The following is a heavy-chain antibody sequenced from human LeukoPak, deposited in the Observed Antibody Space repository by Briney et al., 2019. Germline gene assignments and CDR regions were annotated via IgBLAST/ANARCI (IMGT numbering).Heavy chain of an antibody. Sequence: GGSLRLSCAASGFTFRNAWMNWVRQAPAKGLEGVGRMKSKTDGGTTDYAAPVKGRFTIPRDDSKNTLYLQMHSLKTEYTDVYYCTSSIAVAGTHYFDYCGQGTLVTVSS. V-gene: IGHV3-15*01. CDR1: GFTFRNAW. J-gene: IGHJ4*02. CDR3: TSSIAVAGTHYFDY. CDR2: MKSKTDGGTT. D-gene: IGHD6-19*01.